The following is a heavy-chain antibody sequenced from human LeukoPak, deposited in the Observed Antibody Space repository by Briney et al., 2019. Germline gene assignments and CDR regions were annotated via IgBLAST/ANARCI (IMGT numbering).Heavy chain of an antibody. V-gene: IGHV1-46*01. J-gene: IGHJ4*02. CDR1: GRTFSSYA. CDR3: ARDFLPSKYSSGWWSY. D-gene: IGHD6-19*01. CDR2: INPSGGST. Sequence: ASVKVSCKASGRTFSSYAISWVRQAPGQGLEWMGIINPSGGSTSYAQKFQGRVTMTRDMSTSTVYMELSSLRSEDTAVYYCARDFLPSKYSSGWWSYWGQGTLVTVSS.